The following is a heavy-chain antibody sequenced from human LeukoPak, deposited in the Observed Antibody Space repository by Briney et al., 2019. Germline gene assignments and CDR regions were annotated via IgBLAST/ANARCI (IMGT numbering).Heavy chain of an antibody. D-gene: IGHD6-13*01. Sequence: SETLSLTCTVSGGSISSSSYYWGWIRQPPGKGLEWIGSIYYSGSTYYNPSLKSRGTISVDTSKNQFSLKLSSVTAADTAVYYCARLAAATSSEFGPWGQGTLVTVSS. V-gene: IGHV4-39*01. J-gene: IGHJ5*02. CDR3: ARLAAATSSEFGP. CDR2: IYYSGST. CDR1: GGSISSSSYY.